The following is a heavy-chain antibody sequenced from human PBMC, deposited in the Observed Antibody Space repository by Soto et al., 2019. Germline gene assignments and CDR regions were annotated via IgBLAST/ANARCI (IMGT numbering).Heavy chain of an antibody. D-gene: IGHD3-22*01. CDR1: GFTFSSYA. CDR2: ISGSGGST. J-gene: IGHJ4*02. Sequence: PGGSLRLSCAASGFTFSSYAMSWVRQAPGKGLEWVSAISGSGGSTYYADSVKGRFTISRDNSKNTLYLQMNSLRAEDTAVYYCAKGVAYYYDSSGHYWGQGTLVTVSS. CDR3: AKGVAYYYDSSGHY. V-gene: IGHV3-23*01.